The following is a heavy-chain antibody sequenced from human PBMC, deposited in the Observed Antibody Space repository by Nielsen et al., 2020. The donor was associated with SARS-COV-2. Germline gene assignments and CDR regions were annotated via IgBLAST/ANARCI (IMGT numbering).Heavy chain of an antibody. J-gene: IGHJ4*02. V-gene: IGHV4-59*01. CDR1: GGSISSYY. CDR3: ASSNYDFWSGYYTGGNFDY. Sequence: SETLSLTCTVSGGSISSYYWSWIRQPPGKGLEWIGYIYYSGSTNYNPSLKSRVTISVDTSKNRFSLKLSSVTAADTAVYYCASSNYDFWSGYYTGGNFDYWGQGTLVTVSS. CDR2: IYYSGST. D-gene: IGHD3-3*01.